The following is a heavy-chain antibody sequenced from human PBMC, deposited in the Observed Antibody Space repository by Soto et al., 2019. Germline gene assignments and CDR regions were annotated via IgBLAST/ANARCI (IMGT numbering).Heavy chain of an antibody. CDR1: VFTVSIYG. V-gene: IGHV3-30*18. Sequence: GGSLRLSCASSVFTVSIYGIHWVRQPPGKGLDWVAVISYDGSHKFYADSVKGRFTISRDVSKGTLYLQMNSLRAEDTAVYYCAKEIFPQTVLDSSSPWGDYWGQGTLVTVSS. J-gene: IGHJ4*02. CDR2: ISYDGSHK. D-gene: IGHD3-22*01. CDR3: AKEIFPQTVLDSSSPWGDY.